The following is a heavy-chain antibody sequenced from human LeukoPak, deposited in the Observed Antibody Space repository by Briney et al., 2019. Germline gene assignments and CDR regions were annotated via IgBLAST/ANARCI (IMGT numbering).Heavy chain of an antibody. V-gene: IGHV3-30-3*01. Sequence: GGSLRLSCAASGFTFSSYAMHWVRQAPGKGLEWVAVISYDGSNKYYADSVKGRFTISRDNSRNTLYLQMNSLRTEDTAVYYCARVRYDSGWYDYWGQGALVIVSS. CDR2: ISYDGSNK. CDR3: ARVRYDSGWYDY. J-gene: IGHJ4*02. CDR1: GFTFSSYA. D-gene: IGHD6-19*01.